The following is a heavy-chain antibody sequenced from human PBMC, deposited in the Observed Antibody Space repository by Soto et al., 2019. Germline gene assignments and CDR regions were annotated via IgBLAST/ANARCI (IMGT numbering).Heavy chain of an antibody. CDR3: ARDSPLYYYGMDV. J-gene: IGHJ6*02. D-gene: IGHD5-18*01. V-gene: IGHV4-4*03. Sequence: PETLSLTCAFSGSSISSRNGWSWVRQPPGKGLEWIGEIYHSGSTNYNPSLKSRVTISVDKSKNQFSLKLSSVTAADTAVYYCARDSPLYYYGMDVWGQGTTVTVSS. CDR1: GSSISSRNG. CDR2: IYHSGST.